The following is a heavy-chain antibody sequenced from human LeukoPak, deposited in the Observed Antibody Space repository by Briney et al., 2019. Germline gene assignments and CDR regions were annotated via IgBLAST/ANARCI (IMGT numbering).Heavy chain of an antibody. CDR2: MNPNSGNT. V-gene: IGHV1-8*01. CDR3: ARRPSTTIFGVVITSNGFDP. D-gene: IGHD3-3*01. J-gene: IGHJ5*02. CDR1: GYTFTSYD. Sequence: ASVKVSCKASGYTFTSYDINWVRQATGQGLEWMGWMNPNSGNTGYAQKFQGRVTMTRNTSTSTAYMELSSLRSEDTAVYYCARRPSTTIFGVVITSNGFDPWGQGTLVTVSS.